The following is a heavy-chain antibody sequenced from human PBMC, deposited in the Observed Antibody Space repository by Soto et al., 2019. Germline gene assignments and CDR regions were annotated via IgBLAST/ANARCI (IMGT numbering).Heavy chain of an antibody. J-gene: IGHJ4*02. Sequence: GSLSLSWEAAGFTFSSFAMNWVRQAPGRGLEWVSYISDDGASIYYADSLKGRFTISRDNAKNSLSLQMNNLRAEDTAVYYCERENSVQAWLHHFDHWGLGTLVTVPS. CDR1: GFTFSSFA. D-gene: IGHD5-18*01. CDR2: ISDDGASI. CDR3: ERENSVQAWLHHFDH. V-gene: IGHV3-48*03.